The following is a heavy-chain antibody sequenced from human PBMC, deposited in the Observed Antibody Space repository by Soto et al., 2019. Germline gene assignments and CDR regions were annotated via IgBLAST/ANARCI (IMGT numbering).Heavy chain of an antibody. J-gene: IGHJ4*02. Sequence: QVQLVESGGGVVQPGRSLRLSCAASGFTFSSYGMHWVRQAPGKGLEWVAVISYDRSNKYYADSVKGRFTISRDNSKNKQYQQMHSLRAEGPAVYYWAKDKRDGSSGWERWGGYWGQGTLVTVSS. CDR2: ISYDRSNK. CDR1: GFTFSSYG. V-gene: IGHV3-30*18. CDR3: AKDKRDGSSGWERWGGY. D-gene: IGHD6-19*01.